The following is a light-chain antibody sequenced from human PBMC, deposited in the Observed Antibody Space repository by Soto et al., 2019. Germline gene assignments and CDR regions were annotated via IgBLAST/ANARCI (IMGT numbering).Light chain of an antibody. CDR3: QQYGSSHGA. Sequence: EIVLTQSPGTLSLSPGERATLSCRASQSVSSSYLAWYQQKPGQAPRLLIYGASSRATGIPDRFSGSGSGTDFTLTISRLEPEEFAVYYCQQYGSSHGAFGGGTKVEIK. J-gene: IGKJ4*01. V-gene: IGKV3-20*01. CDR1: QSVSSSY. CDR2: GAS.